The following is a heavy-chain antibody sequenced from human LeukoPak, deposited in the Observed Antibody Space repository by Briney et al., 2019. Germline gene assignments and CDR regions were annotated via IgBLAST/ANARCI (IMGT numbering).Heavy chain of an antibody. CDR1: GFTFNSYV. J-gene: IGHJ4*02. CDR2: ISGSGGNT. V-gene: IGHV3-23*01. Sequence: GGSLRLSCAASGFTFNSYVMAWVRQAPGEGLEWVSGISGSGGNTYYADSVKGRFTISRDNSKNTLYLQMNSLRAEDTAVYYCAKDGQGMGNYFDYWGQGTLVTVSS. D-gene: IGHD6-13*01. CDR3: AKDGQGMGNYFDY.